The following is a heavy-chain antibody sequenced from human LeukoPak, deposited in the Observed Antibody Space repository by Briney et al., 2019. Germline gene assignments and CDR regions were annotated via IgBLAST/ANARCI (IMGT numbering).Heavy chain of an antibody. CDR3: ARGLGTAIRAFDY. J-gene: IGHJ4*02. Sequence: GESLRLSCAASGFTFSSYSMNWVRQAPGKGLEWVSSISSSSSYIYYADSVKGRFTISRDNAKNSLYLQMNSLRDEDTAVYYCARGLGTAIRAFDYWGQGTLVTVSS. D-gene: IGHD2-21*02. V-gene: IGHV3-21*01. CDR2: ISSSSSYI. CDR1: GFTFSSYS.